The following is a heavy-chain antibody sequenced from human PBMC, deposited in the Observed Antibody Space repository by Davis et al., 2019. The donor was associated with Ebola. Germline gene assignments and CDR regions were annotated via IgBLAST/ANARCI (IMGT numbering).Heavy chain of an antibody. J-gene: IGHJ6*02. D-gene: IGHD2-21*02. CDR2: ISYEGTNE. Sequence: GESLKISCAASGFIFNNYALYWVRQAPGKGLEWVAAISYEGTNEYYADSVKGRFTISRDTSTNTLYLQMSSLRGEDTAVYYCARPSRLHYYYGVDVWGQGTTVTVS. CDR3: ARPSRLHYYYGVDV. CDR1: GFIFNNYA. V-gene: IGHV3-30*04.